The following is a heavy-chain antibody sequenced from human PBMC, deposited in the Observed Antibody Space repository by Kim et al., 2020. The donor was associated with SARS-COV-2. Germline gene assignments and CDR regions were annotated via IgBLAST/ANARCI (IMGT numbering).Heavy chain of an antibody. CDR3: ARDRAAAGTDYGMDV. D-gene: IGHD6-13*01. Sequence: SVKGRFTSSRENAKNSLYLQMNSLRAGDTAVYYCARDRAAAGTDYGMDVWGQGTTVTVSS. J-gene: IGHJ6*02. V-gene: IGHV3-13*01.